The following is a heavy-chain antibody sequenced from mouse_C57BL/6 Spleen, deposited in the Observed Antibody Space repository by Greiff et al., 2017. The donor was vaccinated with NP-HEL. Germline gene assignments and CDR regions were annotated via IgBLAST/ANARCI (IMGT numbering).Heavy chain of an antibody. Sequence: QVQLKQPGTELVKPGASVKLSCKASGYTFTSYWMHWVKQRPGQGLEWIGNINPSNGGTNYNEKFKSKATLTVDKSSSTAYMQLSSLTSEDSAVYYCARGGIGKGAVDYWGKGTSVTVSS. D-gene: IGHD1-1*02. CDR1: GYTFTSYW. V-gene: IGHV1-53*01. J-gene: IGHJ4*01. CDR2: INPSNGGT. CDR3: ARGGIGKGAVDY.